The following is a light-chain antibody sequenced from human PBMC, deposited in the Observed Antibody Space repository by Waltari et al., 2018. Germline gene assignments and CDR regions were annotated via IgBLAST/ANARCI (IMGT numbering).Light chain of an antibody. Sequence: QSALTQPASVSGSPGQSISISCTGTSSDVGGYDNVSWYQQYPGKAPKLMIFDVSNRPSGVSDRFSGSKSGNTASLTISGLQAEDEAYYYCSSYSTSSTLVVFGGGTKVTVL. CDR2: DVS. CDR1: SSDVGGYDN. V-gene: IGLV2-14*03. CDR3: SSYSTSSTLVV. J-gene: IGLJ2*01.